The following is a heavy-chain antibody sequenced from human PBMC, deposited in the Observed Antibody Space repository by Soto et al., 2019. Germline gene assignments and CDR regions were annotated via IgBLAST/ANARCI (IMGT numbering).Heavy chain of an antibody. CDR1: GYTFTSYG. D-gene: IGHD2-2*01. CDR3: ARDVAVVPASRGIYYYYGMDV. CDR2: ISAYNGNT. Sequence: ASVKVSCKASGYTFTSYGISWVRQAPGQGLEWMGWISAYNGNTNYAQKLQGRVTMTTDTSTSTAYMELRSLRSDDTAVYYCARDVAVVPASRGIYYYYGMDVWGQGTTVTVS. V-gene: IGHV1-18*01. J-gene: IGHJ6*02.